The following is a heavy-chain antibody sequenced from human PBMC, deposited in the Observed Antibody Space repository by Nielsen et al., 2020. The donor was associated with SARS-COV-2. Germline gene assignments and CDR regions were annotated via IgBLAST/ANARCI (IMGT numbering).Heavy chain of an antibody. J-gene: IGHJ4*02. CDR2: ISYDGSNK. Sequence: GESLKISCAASGFTFSSCGMHWVRQAPGKGLEWVAVISYDGSNKYYADSVKGRFTISRDNSKNTLYLQMNSLRAEDTAVYYCAKVTGPTSDYWGQGTLVTVSS. V-gene: IGHV3-30*18. CDR3: AKVTGPTSDY. CDR1: GFTFSSCG. D-gene: IGHD2-8*02.